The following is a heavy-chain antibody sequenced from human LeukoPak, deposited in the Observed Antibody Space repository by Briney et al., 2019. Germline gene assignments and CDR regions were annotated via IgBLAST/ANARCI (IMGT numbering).Heavy chain of an antibody. J-gene: IGHJ4*02. CDR1: GYTFITYY. D-gene: IGHD3-22*01. CDR2: ISPSGGST. V-gene: IGHV1-46*01. CDR3: ARERDYYDSMSYFDY. Sequence: ASVKVSCKASGYTFITYYIHWVRQAPGQGLEWMGIISPSGGSTTYAQKFQGRVTITADESTSTAYMELSSLRSEDTAVYYCARERDYYDSMSYFDYWGQGTLVTVSS.